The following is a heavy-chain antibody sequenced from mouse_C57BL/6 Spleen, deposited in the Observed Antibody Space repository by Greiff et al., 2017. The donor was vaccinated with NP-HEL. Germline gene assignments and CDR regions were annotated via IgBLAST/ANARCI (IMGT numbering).Heavy chain of an antibody. CDR2: LHPSDSDT. D-gene: IGHD2-12*01. Sequence: QVHVKQPGAELVKPGASVKVSCKASGYTFTSYWMHWVKQRPGQGLEWIGRLHPSDSDTNYNQKFKGKATLTVDKSSSTAYMQLSSLTSEDSAVYYCAIYYTGYWGQGTTLTVSS. J-gene: IGHJ2*01. V-gene: IGHV1-74*01. CDR3: AIYYTGY. CDR1: GYTFTSYW.